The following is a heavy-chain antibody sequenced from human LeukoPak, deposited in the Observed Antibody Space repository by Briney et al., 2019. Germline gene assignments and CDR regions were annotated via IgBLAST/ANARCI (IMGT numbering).Heavy chain of an antibody. CDR2: ISSSSSYI. Sequence: PGGSLRLSCAASGFTFSSYGMHWVRQAPGKGLEWVSSISSSSSYINYADSVKGRFTISRDNAKNSLYLQMNSLRAEDTAVYYCARYYGDYGRWFDPWGQGTLVTVSS. V-gene: IGHV3-21*01. CDR1: GFTFSSYG. J-gene: IGHJ5*02. CDR3: ARYYGDYGRWFDP. D-gene: IGHD4-17*01.